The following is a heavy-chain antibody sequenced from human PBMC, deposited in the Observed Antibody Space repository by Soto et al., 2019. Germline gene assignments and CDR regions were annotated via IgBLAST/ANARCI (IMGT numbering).Heavy chain of an antibody. CDR3: AGGSCSSTSCYKEYYFDL. CDR1: GGTFSGYA. Sequence: SVKVSCKASGGTFSGYAISWVRQAPGQGLEWMGEIIPMFGTSNYAQKFQGRVTITADESTSTAYMELSSLRSEDTAVYYCAGGSCSSTSCYKEYYFDLWGQGTLVTVSS. J-gene: IGHJ4*02. V-gene: IGHV1-69*13. CDR2: IIPMFGTS. D-gene: IGHD2-2*02.